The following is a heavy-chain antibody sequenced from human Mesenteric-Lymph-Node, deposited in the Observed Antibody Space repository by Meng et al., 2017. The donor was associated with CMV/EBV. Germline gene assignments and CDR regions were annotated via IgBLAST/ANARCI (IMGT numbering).Heavy chain of an antibody. CDR3: ASGYYYYDSSGLFDY. Sequence: GGGGAHPGGRMCITVAAYGVPLSCDAMHWVRQGPGKGLEWVAVISYDGSNKYYADSVKGRFTISRDNSKNTLYLQMNSLRAEDTAVYYCASGYYYYDSSGLFDYWGQGTLVTVSS. CDR1: GVPLSCDA. D-gene: IGHD3-22*01. CDR2: ISYDGSNK. V-gene: IGHV3-30-3*01. J-gene: IGHJ4*02.